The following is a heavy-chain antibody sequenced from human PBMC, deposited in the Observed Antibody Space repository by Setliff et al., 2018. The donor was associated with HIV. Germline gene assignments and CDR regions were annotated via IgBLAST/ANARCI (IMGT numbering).Heavy chain of an antibody. CDR3: ARAPGDILTAYFGGLDY. Sequence: QLGGSLRLSCTASGFAFSTFAMHWVRQAPGKGLEWVAVIWYDGNKKDYGDSVKGRFTISRDNSKDTLYLQMSSLRADDTAIYYCARAPGDILTAYFGGLDYWGQGALVTVSS. J-gene: IGHJ4*02. CDR2: IWYDGNKK. CDR1: GFAFSTFA. D-gene: IGHD3-9*01. V-gene: IGHV3-33*01.